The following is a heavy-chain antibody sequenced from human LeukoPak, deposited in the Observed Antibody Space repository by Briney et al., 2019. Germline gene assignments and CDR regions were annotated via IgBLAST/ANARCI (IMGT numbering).Heavy chain of an antibody. V-gene: IGHV4-59*01. CDR2: IYYSGST. CDR1: GGSISSYY. Sequence: SEALSLTCTVSGGSISSYYWSWIRQPPGKGLEWIGYIYYSGSTSYNPSLKSRVTISVDTSKNQFSLKLSSVTAADTAVYYCARGGPIAALGPFDYWGQGTLVTVSS. D-gene: IGHD6-13*01. J-gene: IGHJ4*02. CDR3: ARGGPIAALGPFDY.